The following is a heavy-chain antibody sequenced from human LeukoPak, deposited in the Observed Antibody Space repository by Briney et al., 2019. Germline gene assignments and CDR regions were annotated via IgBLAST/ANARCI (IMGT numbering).Heavy chain of an antibody. CDR3: ARGDDFSGDY. Sequence: PGGSLRLSCAASGFIFSTYWMSWVRQVPGKGLEGVANIYQYGIERYYVDSVKGRFTISRDNAKNSLYLQMNSLRAEDTAVYYCARGDDFSGDYWGQGTLVTVSS. V-gene: IGHV3-7*04. CDR1: GFIFSTYW. CDR2: IYQYGIER. J-gene: IGHJ4*02. D-gene: IGHD2-21*02.